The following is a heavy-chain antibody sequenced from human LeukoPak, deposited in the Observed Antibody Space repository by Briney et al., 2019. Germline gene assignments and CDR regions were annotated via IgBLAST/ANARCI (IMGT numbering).Heavy chain of an antibody. CDR3: ESPRNPLRDYYYMDV. CDR1: GYTFTSYD. D-gene: IGHD1-14*01. V-gene: IGHV1-8*01. CDR2: MNPNSGNT. J-gene: IGHJ6*03. Sequence: ASVKFSCKASGYTFTSYDINWVRQATGQGPEWMGWMNPNSGNTGYAQKFQGRVTMTRNTSISTAYMELSSLRSEDTAVYYCESPRNPLRDYYYMDVWGKGTTVTVSS.